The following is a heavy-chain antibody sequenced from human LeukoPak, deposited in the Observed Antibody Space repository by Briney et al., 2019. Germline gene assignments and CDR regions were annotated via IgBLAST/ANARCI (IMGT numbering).Heavy chain of an antibody. J-gene: IGHJ4*02. CDR2: FFPGDSDT. CDR1: GYNFANFW. V-gene: IGHV5-51*01. D-gene: IGHD1-14*01. CDR3: ARGNRVLPAPVDY. Sequence: GESLKTSCQGSGYNFANFWIGWVRRMPGKGLEWLGIFFPGDSDTSYSPSCQDHVTISADNSVSTAYLQWGSLKASDTAIYFCARGNRVLPAPVDYWGQGTLVTVSS.